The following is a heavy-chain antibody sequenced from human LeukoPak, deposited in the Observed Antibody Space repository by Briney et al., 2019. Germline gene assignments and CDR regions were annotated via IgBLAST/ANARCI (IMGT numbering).Heavy chain of an antibody. V-gene: IGHV3-30*02. Sequence: GGSLRLSCAASGFPFSDYVMHWVRQAPGKGLEWVAFIRYDGSNKFYADSVKGRFTISRDNPRNTLYLQMNSLRAEDTAMYHCAKEWELTYWGQGTLVTVSS. CDR2: IRYDGSNK. J-gene: IGHJ4*02. D-gene: IGHD1-26*01. CDR3: AKEWELTY. CDR1: GFPFSDYV.